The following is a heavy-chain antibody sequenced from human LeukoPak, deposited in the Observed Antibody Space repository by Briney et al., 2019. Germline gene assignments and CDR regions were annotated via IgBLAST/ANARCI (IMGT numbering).Heavy chain of an antibody. CDR3: ARDGEYSSSWQKFDY. J-gene: IGHJ4*02. V-gene: IGHV4-59*01. D-gene: IGHD6-13*01. CDR2: IYYSGST. CDR1: GGSISSYY. Sequence: SETLSLTCTVSGGSISSYYWSWIRQPPGKGLEWIGYIYYSGSTSYNPSLKSRVTISVDTSKNQFSLKLSSVTAADTAVYYCARDGEYSSSWQKFDYWGQGTLVTVSS.